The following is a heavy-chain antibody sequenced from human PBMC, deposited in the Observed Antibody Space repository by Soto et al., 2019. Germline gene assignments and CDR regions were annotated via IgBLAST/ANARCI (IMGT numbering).Heavy chain of an antibody. D-gene: IGHD1-26*01. V-gene: IGHV4-38-2*02. CDR1: GYSISSGYY. Sequence: LSLTCAVSGYSISSGYYWGWIRQPPGKGLEWIGSIYHSGSTYYNPSLKSRVTISVDTSKNQFSLKLSSVTAADTAVYYCAREIGSYYVAAGNWFDPWGQGTLVTVSS. CDR2: IYHSGST. CDR3: AREIGSYYVAAGNWFDP. J-gene: IGHJ5*02.